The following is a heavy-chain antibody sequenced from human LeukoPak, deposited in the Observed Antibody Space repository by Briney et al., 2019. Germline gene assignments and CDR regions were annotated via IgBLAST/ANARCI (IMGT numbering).Heavy chain of an antibody. Sequence: PGGSLRLSCAASGFTFSSYAMHWVRQAPGKGLEWVAVISYDGSNKYYADSMKGRFTISRDNAKNTLYLQMDSLRAEDSALYYCARQYRSCSPATCSFKHFDLWGQGTLVSASS. CDR1: GFTFSSYA. D-gene: IGHD3-9*01. V-gene: IGHV3-30-3*01. CDR3: ARQYRSCSPATCSFKHFDL. J-gene: IGHJ4*02. CDR2: ISYDGSNK.